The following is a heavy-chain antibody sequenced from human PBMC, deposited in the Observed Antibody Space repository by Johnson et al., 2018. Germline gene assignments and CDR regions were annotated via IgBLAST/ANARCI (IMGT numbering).Heavy chain of an antibody. Sequence: QVQLVESGAEVKKPGASVKVSCKASGYTFTSYDINWVRQATGQGLEWMGWMNPNSGNTGYAQKFQGRLTMTRNTSINTAYMELSSLRSEDTAVYYCARGIRRITYWFDPWGQGTLVTVSS. V-gene: IGHV1-8*01. CDR1: GYTFTSYD. CDR2: MNPNSGNT. J-gene: IGHJ5*02. CDR3: ARGIRRITYWFDP. D-gene: IGHD3-10*01.